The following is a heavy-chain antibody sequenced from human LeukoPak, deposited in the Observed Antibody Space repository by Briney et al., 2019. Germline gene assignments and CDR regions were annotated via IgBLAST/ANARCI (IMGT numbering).Heavy chain of an antibody. CDR2: INPNSGGT. D-gene: IGHD2-15*01. J-gene: IGHJ4*02. V-gene: IGHV1-2*02. CDR3: ARSSTGYCSGGSCYPTN. CDR1: GYTFTGYY. Sequence: GASVKVSCKASGYTFTGYYMHWVRQAPGQGLEWMGWINPNSGGTNYAQKFQGRVTMTRDTSISTAYMELSRLRSDDTAVYYCARSSTGYCSGGSCYPTNWGQGTLVTVSS.